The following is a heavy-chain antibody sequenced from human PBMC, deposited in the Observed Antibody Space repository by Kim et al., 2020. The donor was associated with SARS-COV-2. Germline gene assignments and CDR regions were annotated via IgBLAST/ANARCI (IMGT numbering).Heavy chain of an antibody. CDR2: INPSGGST. Sequence: ASVKVSCKASGYTFTSYYMHWVRQAPGQGLEWMGIINPSGGSTSYAQKFQGRVTMTRDTSTSTVYMELSSLRSEDTAVYYCAREGKKGWNWNYELGSGWFDPWGQGTLVTVSS. CDR3: AREGKKGWNWNYELGSGWFDP. D-gene: IGHD1-7*01. V-gene: IGHV1-46*01. CDR1: GYTFTSYY. J-gene: IGHJ5*02.